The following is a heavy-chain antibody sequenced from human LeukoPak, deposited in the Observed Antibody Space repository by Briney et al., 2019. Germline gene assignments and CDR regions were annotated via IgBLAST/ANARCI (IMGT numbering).Heavy chain of an antibody. D-gene: IGHD1-26*01. CDR1: GYTFTTYD. CDR2: MNLNSCNT. J-gene: IGHJ4*02. CDR3: TRNFLGLNY. V-gene: IGHV1-8*01. Sequence: ASVKVSCKASGYTFTTYDIYEVRQATGQGLDWMGRMNLNSCNTGYAQKFQGRVAVTSETYLNAAHMELSGLTSENTAVYYCTRNFLGLNYWGQGPLVTVSS.